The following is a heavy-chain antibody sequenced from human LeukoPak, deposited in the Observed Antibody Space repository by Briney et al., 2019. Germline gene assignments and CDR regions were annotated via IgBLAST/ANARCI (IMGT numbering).Heavy chain of an antibody. J-gene: IGHJ4*02. D-gene: IGHD2-2*01. CDR3: AKVFQKYCSSTSCYADY. CDR2: ISGSGGST. V-gene: IGHV3-23*01. Sequence: GGSLRLSCAASGFTFSSYAMNWVRQAPGKGLEWVSAISGSGGSTYYADSVKGRFTIPRDNSKNTLYLQMNSLRAEDTAVYYCAKVFQKYCSSTSCYADYWGQGTLVTVSS. CDR1: GFTFSSYA.